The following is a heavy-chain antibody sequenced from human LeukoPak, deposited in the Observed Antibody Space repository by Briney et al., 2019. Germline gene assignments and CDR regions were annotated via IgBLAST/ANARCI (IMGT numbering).Heavy chain of an antibody. CDR1: GGSISSYY. CDR2: IYYSGST. V-gene: IGHV4-59*01. J-gene: IGHJ4*02. Sequence: SETLSLTCTVSGGSISSYYWSWIRQPPGKGLEWIGYIYYSGSTNYNPSLKSRVTISVDTSKNQFSLKLSSVTAADTAVYYCARRRGYSGYVLDYWGQGTLVTVSS. D-gene: IGHD5-12*01. CDR3: ARRRGYSGYVLDY.